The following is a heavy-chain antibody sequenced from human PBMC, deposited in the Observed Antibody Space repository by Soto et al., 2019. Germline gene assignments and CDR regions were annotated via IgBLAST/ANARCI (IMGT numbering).Heavy chain of an antibody. CDR3: ARIRFAGARDYYYYGMDV. CDR2: IDWDDDK. J-gene: IGHJ6*02. Sequence: TSGMCVSWIRQPPGKALEWLARIDWDDDKYYSTSLKTRLTISKDTSKNQVVLTMTNMDPVDTATYYCARIRFAGARDYYYYGMDVGGQGTTVTVS. CDR1: TSGMC. D-gene: IGHD3-16*01. V-gene: IGHV2-70*11.